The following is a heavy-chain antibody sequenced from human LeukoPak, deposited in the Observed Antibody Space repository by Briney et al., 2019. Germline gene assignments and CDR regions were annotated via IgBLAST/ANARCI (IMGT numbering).Heavy chain of an antibody. CDR2: IYTSGST. D-gene: IGHD2-2*01. Sequence: ASETLSLTCTVSGVSISSYYWSWLRQPAGKGLEWIGRIYTSGSTNYNPSLKSRVTMSVDTSKNQFSLKLSSVTAADTAVYYCAREDIVVVPAARYAFDIWGQGTMVTVSS. J-gene: IGHJ3*02. CDR1: GVSISSYY. V-gene: IGHV4-4*07. CDR3: AREDIVVVPAARYAFDI.